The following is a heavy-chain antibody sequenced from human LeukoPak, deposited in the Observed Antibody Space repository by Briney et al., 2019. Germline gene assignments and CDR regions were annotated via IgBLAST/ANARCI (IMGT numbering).Heavy chain of an antibody. CDR2: ISAYNGNT. Sequence: GASVKVSCKASGYTFTSYGISWVRQAPGQGLEWMGWISAYNGNTNYAQKLQGRVTMTTDTSTSTAYMELRSLRSDDTAVYYCARDLVSPVATTIAFDIWGQGTMVTVSS. CDR1: GYTFTSYG. CDR3: ARDLVSPVATTIAFDI. J-gene: IGHJ3*02. D-gene: IGHD4-23*01. V-gene: IGHV1-18*01.